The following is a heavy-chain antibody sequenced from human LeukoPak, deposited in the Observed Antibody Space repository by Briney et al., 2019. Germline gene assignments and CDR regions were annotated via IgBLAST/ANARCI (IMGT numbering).Heavy chain of an antibody. CDR1: GFTFSSYA. V-gene: IGHV3-23*01. D-gene: IGHD1-26*01. J-gene: IGHJ3*02. CDR3: AKGGVVGATNHYGAFDI. Sequence: PGGSLRLSCAASGFTFSSYAMSWVRQAPGKGLEWVSAISGSGGSTYYADSVKGRFTISRDNSKNTLYLQMNSLRAEDTAVYYCAKGGVVGATNHYGAFDIWGQGTMVTVSS. CDR2: ISGSGGST.